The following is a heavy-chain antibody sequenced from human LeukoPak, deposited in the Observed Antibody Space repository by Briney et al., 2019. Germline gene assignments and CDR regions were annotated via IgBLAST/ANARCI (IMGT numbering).Heavy chain of an antibody. V-gene: IGHV4-59*08. CDR1: GDSISSNY. CDR2: IHHSGST. Sequence: PSETLSLTCTVSGDSISSNYWSWIRQPPGKGLEWIGYIHHSGSTDYNPSLKSRVTISVDTSKNQFSLELRSVTAADTAVYYCARLKTWGGTQPYDYWGQGTLVTVSS. J-gene: IGHJ4*02. D-gene: IGHD2-21*01. CDR3: ARLKTWGGTQPYDY.